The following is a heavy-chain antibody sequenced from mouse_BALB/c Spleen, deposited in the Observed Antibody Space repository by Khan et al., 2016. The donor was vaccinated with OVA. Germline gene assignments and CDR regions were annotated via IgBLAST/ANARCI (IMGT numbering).Heavy chain of an antibody. CDR1: GFTFSTYA. CDR3: ARHNYGPFAY. V-gene: IGHV5-9-3*01. CDR2: ISSDGDHI. J-gene: IGHJ3*01. Sequence: EVELVESGGDLVKPGGSLKLSCAASGFTFSTYAMSWVRQTPEKRLEWVATISSDGDHIYYPDSVKGRFTISRDNAKNTLYLQMSSLRSEDTAMYYCARHNYGPFAYWGQGTLVTVSA. D-gene: IGHD1-1*01.